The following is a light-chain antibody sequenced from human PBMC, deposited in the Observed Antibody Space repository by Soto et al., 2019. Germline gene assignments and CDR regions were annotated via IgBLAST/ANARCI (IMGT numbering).Light chain of an antibody. J-gene: IGLJ7*01. CDR3: AAWYDSLSGAV. Sequence: QSVLTQPPSASGTPGQRVTISCSGSRSNIGSSNVYWYQQLPGTAPKLLIYTNSQRPSWDFDRFSAFKSGTSASLAISGLRSEDEADYYCAAWYDSLSGAVVGVGTLLTVL. CDR2: TNS. CDR1: RSNIGSSN. V-gene: IGLV1-47*01.